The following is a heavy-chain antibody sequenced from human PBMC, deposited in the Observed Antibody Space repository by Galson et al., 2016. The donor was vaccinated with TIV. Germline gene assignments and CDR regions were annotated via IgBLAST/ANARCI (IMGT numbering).Heavy chain of an antibody. CDR2: TWYDGGNK. Sequence: SLRLSCAASGFTFRDYGMHWVRQAPGKGLEWVALTWYDGGNKYYADSVKGRFIISRDNSKNILYLEMNTLRAEDTAVYYCVRGDFGDYRDFFDYWGHGTLVTVSS. J-gene: IGHJ4*01. D-gene: IGHD4-17*01. V-gene: IGHV3-33*01. CDR1: GFTFRDYG. CDR3: VRGDFGDYRDFFDY.